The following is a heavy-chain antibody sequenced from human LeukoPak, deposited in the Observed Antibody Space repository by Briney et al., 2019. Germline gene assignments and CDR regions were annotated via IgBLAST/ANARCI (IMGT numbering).Heavy chain of an antibody. CDR3: ARRTYNSRFDY. D-gene: IGHD1-1*01. Sequence: SETLSLTCTVSGGSISSYYWSWIRQPPGKGLEWIGYIYYSGSTNYNPSLKSRVTISVDTSKNQFSLKLSSVTAADTAVYYCARRTYNSRFDYWGQGTLVTVSS. J-gene: IGHJ4*02. V-gene: IGHV4-59*08. CDR1: GGSISSYY. CDR2: IYYSGST.